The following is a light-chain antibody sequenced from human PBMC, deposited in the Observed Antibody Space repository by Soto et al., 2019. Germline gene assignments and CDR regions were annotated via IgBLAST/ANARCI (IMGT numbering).Light chain of an antibody. J-gene: IGKJ1*01. CDR1: QSISGW. Sequence: DMQMTQSPSTLSASVGDSVTITCRASQSISGWLAWYQQKAGEAPKLLSYDAYALKRGVPRRFSGSGSWTQLILTISSLQPDDFATYYCQQYESYWGTFGQGTRVEI. CDR3: QQYESYWGT. V-gene: IGKV1-5*01. CDR2: DAY.